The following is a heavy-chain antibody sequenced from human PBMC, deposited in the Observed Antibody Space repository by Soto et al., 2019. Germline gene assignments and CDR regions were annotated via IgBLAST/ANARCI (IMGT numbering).Heavy chain of an antibody. J-gene: IGHJ1*01. CDR2: ISYDGSNK. V-gene: IGHV3-30-3*01. Sequence: GGSLRLSCAASGFTFSSYAMHWVRQAPGKGLEWVAVISYDGSNKYYADSVKGRFTISRDNSKNTLYLQMNSLRAEDTAVYYCARARDYYDTSGNFQHWGQGTLVTVSS. D-gene: IGHD3-22*01. CDR1: GFTFSSYA. CDR3: ARARDYYDTSGNFQH.